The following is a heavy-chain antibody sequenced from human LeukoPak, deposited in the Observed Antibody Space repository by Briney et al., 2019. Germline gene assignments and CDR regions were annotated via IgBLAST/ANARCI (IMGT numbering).Heavy chain of an antibody. D-gene: IGHD2-2*01. Sequence: GASVKVSCKASGYTFTSYGISWVRQAPGQGLEWMGWISAYNGNTNYAQKLQGRVTMTTDTSTSTAYMELRSLRSDDTAVYYCARSVVPAATSRGYYYYGMDVWGQGTTVTVSS. CDR1: GYTFTSYG. J-gene: IGHJ6*02. CDR2: ISAYNGNT. CDR3: ARSVVPAATSRGYYYYGMDV. V-gene: IGHV1-18*01.